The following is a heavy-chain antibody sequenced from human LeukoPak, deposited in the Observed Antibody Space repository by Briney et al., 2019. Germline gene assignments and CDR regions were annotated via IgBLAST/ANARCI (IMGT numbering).Heavy chain of an antibody. J-gene: IGHJ4*02. V-gene: IGHV5-51*01. CDR2: IYPGDSDT. Sequence: GESLKISCKGSGYSFTSYWIGWVRQMPGKGLVWMGIIYPGDSDTRYSPSFQGQVTISADKSISTAYLQWSSLKASDTAMYYCARHGDCSGGSCTMYFDYWGQGALVTVSS. D-gene: IGHD2-15*01. CDR1: GYSFTSYW. CDR3: ARHGDCSGGSCTMYFDY.